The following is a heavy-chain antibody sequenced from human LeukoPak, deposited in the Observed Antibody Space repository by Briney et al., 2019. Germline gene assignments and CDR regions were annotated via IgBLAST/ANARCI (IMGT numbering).Heavy chain of an antibody. CDR3: ARDFPEYNDPSGRDF. J-gene: IGHJ4*02. CDR2: INTGNGLI. V-gene: IGHV1-3*04. D-gene: IGHD3-16*01. CDR1: GYTFTRFA. Sequence: GASVKVSCKASGYTFTRFAMHWVRQAPGQGLEWMGWINTGNGLIRYSQKFQDRVTITRDTSASTVYMELSSLRSEDTAIYFCARDFPEYNDPSGRDFWGQGTLVAVSS.